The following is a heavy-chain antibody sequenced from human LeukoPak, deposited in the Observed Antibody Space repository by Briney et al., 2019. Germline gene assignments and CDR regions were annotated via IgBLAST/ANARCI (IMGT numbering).Heavy chain of an antibody. Sequence: GSVKVSCKASGYTFTSYYIHWVRQAPGQGLEWMGIINPSGGSTSYPQKFHDRVTMTRDTSTSTVYMELSSLKSDDTAIYYCARGVFGELEKLMFQHWGQGTLVTVSS. D-gene: IGHD3-10*02. J-gene: IGHJ1*01. CDR3: ARGVFGELEKLMFQH. V-gene: IGHV1-46*01. CDR1: GYTFTSYY. CDR2: INPSGGST.